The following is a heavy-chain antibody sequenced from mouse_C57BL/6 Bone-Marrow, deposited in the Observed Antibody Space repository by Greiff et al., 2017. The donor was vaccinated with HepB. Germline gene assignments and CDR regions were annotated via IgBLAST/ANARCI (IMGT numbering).Heavy chain of an antibody. CDR3: ARGYRAHFDY. CDR1: GFTFSDYY. Sequence: DVKLVESEGGLVQPGSSMKLSCTASGFTFSDYYMAWVRQVPEKGLEWVANINYDGSSTYYLDSLKSRFIISRDNAKNILYLQMSSLKSEDTATYYCARGYRAHFDYWGQGTTLTVSS. J-gene: IGHJ2*01. CDR2: INYDGSST. V-gene: IGHV5-16*01. D-gene: IGHD3-1*01.